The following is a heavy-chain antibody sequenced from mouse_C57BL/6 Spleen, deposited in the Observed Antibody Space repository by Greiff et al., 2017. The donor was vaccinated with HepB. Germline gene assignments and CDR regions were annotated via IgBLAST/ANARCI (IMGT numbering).Heavy chain of an antibody. CDR2: ISDGGSYT. V-gene: IGHV5-4*01. J-gene: IGHJ3*01. Sequence: EVQLQQSGGGLVKPGGSLKLSCAASGFTFSSYAMSWVRQTPEKRLEWVATISDGGSYTYYPDNVKGRFTISRDNAKNNLYLQMSHLKSEDIAMYYCARGNGNYAWFAYWGQGTLVTVSA. CDR3: ARGNGNYAWFAY. CDR1: GFTFSSYA. D-gene: IGHD2-1*01.